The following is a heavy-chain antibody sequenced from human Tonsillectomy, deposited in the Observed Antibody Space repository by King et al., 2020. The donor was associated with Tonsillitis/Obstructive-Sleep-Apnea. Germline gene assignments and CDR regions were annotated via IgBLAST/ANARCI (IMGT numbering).Heavy chain of an antibody. J-gene: IGHJ6*02. V-gene: IGHV3-53*01. CDR3: ARDFDFWSGYYTPEYYGMDV. CDR1: GFTVSSNY. D-gene: IGHD3-3*01. CDR2: IYSGGST. Sequence: VQLVESGGGLIQPGGSLRLSCAASGFTVSSNYMSWVRQAPGKGLEWVSVIYSGGSTYYADSVKGRFTISRDNSKNTLYLQMNSPRAEDTAVYYCARDFDFWSGYYTPEYYGMDVWGQGTTVTVSS.